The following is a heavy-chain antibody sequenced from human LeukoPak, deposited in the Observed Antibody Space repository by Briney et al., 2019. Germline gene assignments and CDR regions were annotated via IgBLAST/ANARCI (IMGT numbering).Heavy chain of an antibody. J-gene: IGHJ4*02. Sequence: GGSLRLSCAASGFTFNTYTMGWVRQAPGKVLEWVSSISGDGGSTYFADSVKGRFTISRDNSENTLIVQMHSLRAEDTALYHSVRARDGYNSLDFWGQGTLVTVSS. CDR3: VRARDGYNSLDF. CDR2: ISGDGGST. D-gene: IGHD5-24*01. CDR1: GFTFNTYT. V-gene: IGHV3-23*01.